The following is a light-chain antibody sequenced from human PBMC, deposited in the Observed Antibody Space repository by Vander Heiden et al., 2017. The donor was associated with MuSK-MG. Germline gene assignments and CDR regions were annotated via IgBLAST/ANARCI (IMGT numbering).Light chain of an antibody. CDR2: QDS. Sequence: SSEVTQPPSVSVSPGQPASITCSGGKLGDKYACWYQQKPGQSPVLVIYQDSKRPSGIPERFSGANSGNTATLTISGTQAMDEADYYCQAWDSSSVVFGGGTKLTVL. CDR1: KLGDKY. CDR3: QAWDSSSVV. J-gene: IGLJ2*01. V-gene: IGLV3-1*01.